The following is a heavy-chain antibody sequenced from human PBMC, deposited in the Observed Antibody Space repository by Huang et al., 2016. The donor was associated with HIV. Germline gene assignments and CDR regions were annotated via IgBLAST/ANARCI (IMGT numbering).Heavy chain of an antibody. Sequence: QVQLQESGPGLVKPSETLSLTCTVSDGSISSDFWSGIRQPPGKGLEWIATINPSGRSNYNPSLESRVTLAKDSCKEQVSLKLQSVTAADTAVYYCARDGAYQYDSRAYYRDFWGQGTLVTVSS. D-gene: IGHD3-22*01. CDR3: ARDGAYQYDSRAYYRDF. CDR2: INPSGRS. CDR1: DGSISSDF. J-gene: IGHJ4*02. V-gene: IGHV4-59*01.